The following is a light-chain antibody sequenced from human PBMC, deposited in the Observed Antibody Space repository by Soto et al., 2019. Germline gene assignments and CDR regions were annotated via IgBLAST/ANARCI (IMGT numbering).Light chain of an antibody. V-gene: IGKV1-17*01. J-gene: IGKJ1*01. CDR1: QGIRND. Sequence: DIQVTQSPPSLSSSVGDIFTITWRASQGIRNDLGWYQQKPWKAPKRLIYAASSLQSGVPSRFSGSGSGTEFTLTINSLQSEDFAVYYCQQYNNWPRTFGQGTKVDI. CDR3: QQYNNWPRT. CDR2: AAS.